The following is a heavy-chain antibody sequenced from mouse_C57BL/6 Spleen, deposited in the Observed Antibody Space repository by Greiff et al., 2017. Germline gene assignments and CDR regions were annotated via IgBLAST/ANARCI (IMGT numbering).Heavy chain of an antibody. Sequence: VQLKESGPGLVKPSQSLSLTCSVTGYSITSGYYWNWIRQFPGNKLEWMGYISYDGSNNYNPSLKNRISITRDTSKNQFFLKLNSVTTEDTATYYCAREAYYDSYYAMDYWGQGTSVTVSS. CDR3: AREAYYDSYYAMDY. D-gene: IGHD2-4*01. CDR1: GYSITSGYY. J-gene: IGHJ4*01. CDR2: ISYDGSN. V-gene: IGHV3-6*01.